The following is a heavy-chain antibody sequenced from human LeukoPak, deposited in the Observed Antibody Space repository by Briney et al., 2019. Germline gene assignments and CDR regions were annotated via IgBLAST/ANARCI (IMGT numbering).Heavy chain of an antibody. CDR2: IVRDDEK. J-gene: IGHJ6*03. CDR1: GFSLTTTGLR. Sequence: SGPTLVNPTQTLTLTCTLSGFSLTTTGLRVSWIRQPPGKALECLARIVRDDEKFYITSLKNRLTISKDTSKNQVVLTMTNMDLVDTGTYYCARAIGGYYYMDVWGKGTTVTVSS. V-gene: IGHV2-70*04. CDR3: ARAIGGYYYMDV.